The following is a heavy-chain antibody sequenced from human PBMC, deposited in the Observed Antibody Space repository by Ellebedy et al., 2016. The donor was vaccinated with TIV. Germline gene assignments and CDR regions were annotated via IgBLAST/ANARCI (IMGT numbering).Heavy chain of an antibody. CDR3: ARDPMIWIFDY. D-gene: IGHD3-22*01. V-gene: IGHV3-7*01. CDR2: LKQDGREE. Sequence: GESLKISCVASGFTFSSYWMSWVRQAPGRGLEWVANLKQDGREEYYVDSVKGRFTISRDNAKNSLYLQMNSLRAEDTAVYYCARDPMIWIFDYWGQGTLVTVSS. J-gene: IGHJ4*02. CDR1: GFTFSSYW.